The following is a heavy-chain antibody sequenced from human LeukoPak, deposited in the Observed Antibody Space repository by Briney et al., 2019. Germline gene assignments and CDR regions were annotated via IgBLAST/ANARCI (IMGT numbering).Heavy chain of an antibody. J-gene: IGHJ4*02. CDR3: AIRSYYDTRGYYYFDY. V-gene: IGHV5-51*01. CDR2: IYPADSDS. D-gene: IGHD3-22*01. Sequence: GESLKISCKGSGYTLSNYWIAWVRQMPGKGLEWMGIIYPADSDSRYSPSFQGQVTISVDRSINTAYLQWSSLKASDTAMYYCAIRSYYDTRGYYYFDYWGQGTLVTVSA. CDR1: GYTLSNYW.